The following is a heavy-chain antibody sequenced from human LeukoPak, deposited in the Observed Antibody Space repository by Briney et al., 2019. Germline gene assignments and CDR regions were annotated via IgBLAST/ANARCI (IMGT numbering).Heavy chain of an antibody. CDR1: GYTFTGYY. V-gene: IGHV1-2*02. Sequence: ASVKVSCKASGYTFTGYYMHWVRQAPGQGLEWMGWINPNSGGTNYAQKFQGRVTITRDTSASTAYMELSSLRSEDMAVYYCARDSKPIAVAGTLDYWGQGTLVTVSS. D-gene: IGHD6-19*01. CDR2: INPNSGGT. J-gene: IGHJ4*02. CDR3: ARDSKPIAVAGTLDY.